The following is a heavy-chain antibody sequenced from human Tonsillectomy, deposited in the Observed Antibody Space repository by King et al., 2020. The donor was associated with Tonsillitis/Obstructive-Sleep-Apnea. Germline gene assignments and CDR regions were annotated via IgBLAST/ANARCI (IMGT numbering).Heavy chain of an antibody. CDR2: IYSGGST. D-gene: IGHD6-13*01. J-gene: IGHJ3*02. V-gene: IGHV3-53*01. CDR3: ARDHSSSDDYAFDI. Sequence: VQLVESGGGLIQPGGSLRLSCAASGFTVSSNYMSWVRQAPGKGLEWVSVIYSGGSTYYADSVKGRFTISRDNSKNTLYLQMNSLRAEDTAVYYGARDHSSSDDYAFDIWGQGTMVTVSS. CDR1: GFTVSSNY.